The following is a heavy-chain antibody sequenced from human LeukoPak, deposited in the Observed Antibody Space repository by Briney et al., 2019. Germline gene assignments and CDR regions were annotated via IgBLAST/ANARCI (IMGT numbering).Heavy chain of an antibody. CDR2: LYYTGTT. CDR1: GASIKSYY. D-gene: IGHD2-15*01. Sequence: PSETLSLTCNVSGASIKSYYWNWFRPPPGKGLEWIGYLYYTGTTSLNPSLKSRVTMSTDTTKNQFSLTLTSVTSADTALYFCARGRTASRIIGDYWGQGILVTVSS. J-gene: IGHJ4*02. V-gene: IGHV4-59*13. CDR3: ARGRTASRIIGDY.